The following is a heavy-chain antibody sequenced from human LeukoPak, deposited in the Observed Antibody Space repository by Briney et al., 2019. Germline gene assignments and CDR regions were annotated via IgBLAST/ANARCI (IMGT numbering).Heavy chain of an antibody. Sequence: GGSLRLSCAASGFTFSSYWMSRVRQAPGKGPEWVANIKQDGSERHSVESVKGRFTISRDNAKNSLYLQMDSLRAEDTAVYYCVRWAGNFDYWGQGTLVTVSS. CDR1: GFTFSSYW. V-gene: IGHV3-7*01. CDR2: IKQDGSER. J-gene: IGHJ4*02. CDR3: VRWAGNFDY. D-gene: IGHD3-10*01.